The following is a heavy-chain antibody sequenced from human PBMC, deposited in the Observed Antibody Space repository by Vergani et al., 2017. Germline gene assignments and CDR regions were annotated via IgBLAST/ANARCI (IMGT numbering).Heavy chain of an antibody. CDR2: IHHSGDT. CDR1: DSSIMTNPY. CDR3: ARRSWVYSGSYYLPFDY. D-gene: IGHD1-26*01. V-gene: IGHV4-38-2*01. J-gene: IGHJ4*02. Sequence: QVQLQESGPGLVKPSETLTLTCDVSDSSIMTNPYWGWFRQSPGKGLEWIGCIHHSGDTHYNSSLKSRVSISIVSSSKFSLSLTSVTAADTAVYYCARRSWVYSGSYYLPFDYWGQGTLVTVSS.